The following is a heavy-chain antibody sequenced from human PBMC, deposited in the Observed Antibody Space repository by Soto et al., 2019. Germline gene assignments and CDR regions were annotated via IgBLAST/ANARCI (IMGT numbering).Heavy chain of an antibody. CDR3: ATATVSSGWYYYYYYYGIDV. J-gene: IGHJ6*02. D-gene: IGHD6-19*01. Sequence: QVQLVQSGAEVKKPGSSVKVSCKASGGTFSSYAISWVRQAPGQWLEWMGGIIPIFGTANYAQKFQGRVTITADEYTSPAYMELSSLRSEDTAVYYCATATVSSGWYYYYYYYGIDVWGQGTTVTVSS. CDR1: GGTFSSYA. V-gene: IGHV1-69*01. CDR2: IIPIFGTA.